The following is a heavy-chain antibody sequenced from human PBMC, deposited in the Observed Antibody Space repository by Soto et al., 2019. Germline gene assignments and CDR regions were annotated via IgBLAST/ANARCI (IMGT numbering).Heavy chain of an antibody. D-gene: IGHD2-21*02. J-gene: IGHJ5*02. V-gene: IGHV3-23*01. Sequence: RWSLRLSCSASGFTFSNYTMSWCRQAPGKGLEWVSGISATGGSTYYADSVKGRFTFSRDNSKNTLYLQMNSLRAEDTAVYYCAKGFIRDCGGDCTVDTWGQGTLVTVSS. CDR2: ISATGGST. CDR1: GFTFSNYT. CDR3: AKGFIRDCGGDCTVDT.